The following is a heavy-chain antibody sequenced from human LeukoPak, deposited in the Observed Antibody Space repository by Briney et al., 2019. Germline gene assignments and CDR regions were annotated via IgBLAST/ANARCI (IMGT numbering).Heavy chain of an antibody. CDR3: TGGMVY. Sequence: GGSLRLSCVASGLSFSGSAVHWVRQASGKGLEWVGRLRSTHNNNATSYAASVRGRFTISRDDSENTANLQMNSLKTEDTAVYYCTGGMVYWGQGNLVTVSS. V-gene: IGHV3-73*01. J-gene: IGHJ4*02. CDR2: LRSTHNNNAT. D-gene: IGHD2-8*01. CDR1: GLSFSGSA.